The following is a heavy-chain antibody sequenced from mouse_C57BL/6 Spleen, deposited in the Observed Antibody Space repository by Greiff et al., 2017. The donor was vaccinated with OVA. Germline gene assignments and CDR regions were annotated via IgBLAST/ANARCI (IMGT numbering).Heavy chain of an antibody. CDR2: FYPGSGSI. J-gene: IGHJ4*01. V-gene: IGHV1-62-2*01. CDR1: GYTFTEYT. Sequence: VQLQQSGAELVKPGASVKLSCKASGYTFTEYTIHWVKQRSGQGLEWIGWFYPGSGSIKYNEKFKDKATLTADKSSSTVYMELSRLTSEDSAVYFCAKHAATMVGDYYAMDYWGQGTSVTVSS. CDR3: AKHAATMVGDYYAMDY. D-gene: IGHD2-1*01.